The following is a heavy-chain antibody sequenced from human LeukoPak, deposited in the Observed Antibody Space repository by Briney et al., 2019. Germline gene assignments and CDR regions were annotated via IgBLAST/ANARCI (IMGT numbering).Heavy chain of an antibody. CDR2: IYSGGST. J-gene: IGHJ3*02. CDR1: GFTVSSNY. V-gene: IGHV3-53*01. Sequence: GGSLRLSCAASGFTVSSNYMSWVRQAPGKGLEWASVIYSGGSTYYADSVKGRFTISRDNSKNTLYLQMNSLRAEDTAVYYCARGGHYYDSSGYYAHDAFDIWGQGTMVTASS. CDR3: ARGGHYYDSSGYYAHDAFDI. D-gene: IGHD3-22*01.